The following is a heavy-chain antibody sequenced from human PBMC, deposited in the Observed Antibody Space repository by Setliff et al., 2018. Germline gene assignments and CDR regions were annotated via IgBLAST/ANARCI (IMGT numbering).Heavy chain of an antibody. CDR2: IWYDGSNK. CDR3: ARQATDY. V-gene: IGHV3-33*01. J-gene: IGHJ4*02. CDR1: GFTFNNFT. Sequence: GGSLRLSCAASGFTFNNFTMHWVRQAPGKGLEWVAVIWYDGSNKYYADSVKGRFTISRDNSKNTLYLQMNSLRAEDTALYYCARQATDYWGQGTLVTVSS.